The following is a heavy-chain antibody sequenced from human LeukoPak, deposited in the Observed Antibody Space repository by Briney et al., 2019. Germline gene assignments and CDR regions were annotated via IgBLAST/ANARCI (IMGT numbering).Heavy chain of an antibody. Sequence: VASVKVSCKSSGYIFTNHYMHWVRQAPGQGLEWMGLINPSGISTLYAEKFRGRIIMTRDMSTATDYMELSSLRSEDMAVYYCARDNSIADRGWWFDPWGQGTLVTVSS. V-gene: IGHV1-46*01. CDR3: ARDNSIADRGWWFDP. J-gene: IGHJ5*02. CDR1: GYIFTNHY. D-gene: IGHD4-23*01. CDR2: INPSGIST.